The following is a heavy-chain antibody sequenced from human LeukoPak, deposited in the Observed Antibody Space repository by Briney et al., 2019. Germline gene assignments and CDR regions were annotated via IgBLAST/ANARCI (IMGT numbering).Heavy chain of an antibody. D-gene: IGHD6-13*01. CDR3: ARDQVGSSSWYRRDYFDY. V-gene: IGHV4-61*02. J-gene: IGHJ4*02. CDR2: IYTSGST. CDR1: GGSISSGSYY. Sequence: PSQTLSLTCTVSGGSISSGSYYWSWIRQPAGKGLEWIGRIYTSGSTNYNPSLKSRVTMSVDTSKNQFSLKLSSVTAADTAVYYCARDQVGSSSWYRRDYFDYWGQGTLVTVSS.